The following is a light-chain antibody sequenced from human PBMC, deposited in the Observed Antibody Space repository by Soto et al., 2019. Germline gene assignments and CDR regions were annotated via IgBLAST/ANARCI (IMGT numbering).Light chain of an antibody. Sequence: EIVMTQSPATLSVSPGERATLSCRASQSVSSNLAWYQQKPGQAPRLLIYGASTRATGIPARFSGSGSGTEFTLTISSLQSEDFAVYYCQKYNNWPPVTFGQGTKADIK. V-gene: IGKV3-15*01. CDR3: QKYNNWPPVT. CDR1: QSVSSN. CDR2: GAS. J-gene: IGKJ1*01.